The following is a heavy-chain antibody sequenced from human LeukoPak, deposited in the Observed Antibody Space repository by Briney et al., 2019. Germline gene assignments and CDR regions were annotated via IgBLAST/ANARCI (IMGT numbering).Heavy chain of an antibody. V-gene: IGHV4-59*12. CDR2: IYYSGST. CDR1: GGSISSYY. J-gene: IGHJ4*02. D-gene: IGHD6-13*01. CDR3: ARDGSSWPFDY. Sequence: SETLSLTCTVSGGSISSYYWSWIRQPPGKGLEWIGYIYYSGSTYYNPSLKSRVTISVDTSKNQFSLKLSSVTAADTAVYYCARDGSSWPFDYWGQGTLVTVSS.